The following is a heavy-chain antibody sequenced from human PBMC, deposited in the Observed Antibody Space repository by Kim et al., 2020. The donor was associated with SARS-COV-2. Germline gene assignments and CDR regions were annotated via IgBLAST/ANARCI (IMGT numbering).Heavy chain of an antibody. CDR2: INAGNGNT. V-gene: IGHV1-3*01. J-gene: IGHJ4*02. CDR3: AREREQWLDSDY. D-gene: IGHD6-19*01. Sequence: ASVKVSCKASGYTFTSYAMHWVRQAPGQRLEWMGWINAGNGNTKYSQKFQGRVTITRDTSASTAYMELSSLRSEDTAVYYCAREREQWLDSDYWGQGTLDTVSS. CDR1: GYTFTSYA.